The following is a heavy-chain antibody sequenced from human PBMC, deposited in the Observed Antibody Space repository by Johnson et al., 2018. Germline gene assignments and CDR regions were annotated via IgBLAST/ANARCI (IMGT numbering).Heavy chain of an antibody. J-gene: IGHJ3*02. Sequence: VQLQESGGGLVQPGGSLRLSCAASGFTFSSYWMHWVRQAPGKGLVWVSRINSDGSSTSYADSVKGRLTIPRDNAKNALYLQMNSLRAEDTAVYYCARGHLFHFAFDIWGQGTMVTVSS. D-gene: IGHD3-10*01. V-gene: IGHV3-74*01. CDR1: GFTFSSYW. CDR2: INSDGSST. CDR3: ARGHLFHFAFDI.